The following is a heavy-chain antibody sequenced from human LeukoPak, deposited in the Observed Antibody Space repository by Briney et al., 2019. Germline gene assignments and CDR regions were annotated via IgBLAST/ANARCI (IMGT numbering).Heavy chain of an antibody. CDR1: GYRFTSYW. V-gene: IGHV5-10-1*01. CDR3: ARLGAYNWNDEIWFDP. CDR2: IDPSDSYT. J-gene: IGHJ5*02. Sequence: GESLKISCKGSGYRFTSYWISWVRQMPGKGLEWIGRIDPSDSYTNYSPSFQGHVTISADKSISTAYLQWSSLKASDTAMYYCARLGAYNWNDEIWFDPWGQGTLVTVSS. D-gene: IGHD1-20*01.